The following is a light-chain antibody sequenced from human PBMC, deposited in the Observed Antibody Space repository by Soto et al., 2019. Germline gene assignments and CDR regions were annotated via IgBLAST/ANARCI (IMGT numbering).Light chain of an antibody. CDR3: QQSNSYPPA. J-gene: IGKJ1*01. V-gene: IGKV3-20*01. CDR1: QSVSNNY. CDR2: GAP. Sequence: EIVLTQSPGTLSLSPGERATLSCRASQSVSNNYLAWYQQKPGRAPRLLIYGAPNRATGIPDRFSGSGSGTEFTLTISSLQPDDFATYYCQQSNSYPPAFGQGTKVDI.